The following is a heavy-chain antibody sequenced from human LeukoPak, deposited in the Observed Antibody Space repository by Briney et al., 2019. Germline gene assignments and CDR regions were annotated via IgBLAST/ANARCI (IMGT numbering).Heavy chain of an antibody. Sequence: GGSLRLSRAASGFTFSSNWMHWVRHAPGKGLVWVAKINPDGNRSDYVDSVKGRFTISRDNAKNTLYLQMDSLKAEDTAVYYCTRGPADWGQGTLVIVSS. V-gene: IGHV3-74*01. CDR3: TRGPAD. CDR1: GFTFSSNW. CDR2: INPDGNRS. J-gene: IGHJ1*01.